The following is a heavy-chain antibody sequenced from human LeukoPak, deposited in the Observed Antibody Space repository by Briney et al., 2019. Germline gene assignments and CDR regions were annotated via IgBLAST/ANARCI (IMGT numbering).Heavy chain of an antibody. CDR2: ISWNSGSI. J-gene: IGHJ3*02. CDR3: ARDPSETYYYDSSGSDAFDI. CDR1: GFTFDDYA. Sequence: GGSLRLSCAASGFTFDDYAMHWVRHAPGKGLEWVSGISWNSGSIGYADSVKGRFTISRDNAKNSLYLQMNSLRAEDTAVYYCARDPSETYYYDSSGSDAFDIWGQGTMVTVSS. D-gene: IGHD3-22*01. V-gene: IGHV3-9*01.